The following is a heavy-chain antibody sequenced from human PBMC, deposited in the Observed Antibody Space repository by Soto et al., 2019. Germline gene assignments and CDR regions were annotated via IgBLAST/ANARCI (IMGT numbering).Heavy chain of an antibody. J-gene: IGHJ5*02. CDR1: GGSFSGYY. V-gene: IGHV4-59*10. Sequence: SETLSLTCAVYGGSFSGYYWTWIRKSAGKGLEWIGRIYATGTTDYNPSLKSRVMMSVDTSKKQFSLKLRSVTAADTAVYYCVRDGTKTLRDWFDPWGQGISVTVSS. D-gene: IGHD1-1*01. CDR2: IYATGTT. CDR3: VRDGTKTLRDWFDP.